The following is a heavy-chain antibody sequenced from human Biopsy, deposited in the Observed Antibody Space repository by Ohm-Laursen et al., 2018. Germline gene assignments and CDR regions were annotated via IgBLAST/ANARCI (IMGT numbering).Heavy chain of an antibody. V-gene: IGHV4-34*08. D-gene: IGHD4-17*01. Sequence: SETLSLTCTVYGATFSDYYWSWIRQPPGKGLEWIGQINQSGGTKYNPSLQSRVTISAEVSKNQFSLKLRSLTAADTAIYYCGNEVYGRDYWGQGARVTVSS. CDR1: GATFSDYY. CDR3: GNEVYGRDY. CDR2: INQSGGT. J-gene: IGHJ4*02.